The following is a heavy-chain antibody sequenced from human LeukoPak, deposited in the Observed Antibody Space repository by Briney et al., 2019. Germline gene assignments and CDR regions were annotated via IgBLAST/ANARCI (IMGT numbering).Heavy chain of an antibody. Sequence: GGSLRLSCAASGFSFSNAWINWVRQAPGKGLEWVSAISGSGGSTYCADSVKGRFTISRDNSKNTLYLQMNSLRAEDTAVYYCARGYSSSSRSLFDYWGQGTLVTVSS. D-gene: IGHD6-6*01. CDR2: ISGSGGST. J-gene: IGHJ4*02. CDR1: GFSFSNAW. V-gene: IGHV3-23*01. CDR3: ARGYSSSSRSLFDY.